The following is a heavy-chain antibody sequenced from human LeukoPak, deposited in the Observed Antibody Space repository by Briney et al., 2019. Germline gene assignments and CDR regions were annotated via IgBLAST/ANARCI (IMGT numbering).Heavy chain of an antibody. Sequence: GGSLRLSCAASGFTFSSYWMSWVRQAPGKGLEWVANIKQDGGEKYYVDSVKGRFTISRDNAKNSLYLQMNSLRAEDTAVYYCARDPLAPYCGGDCYADYWGQGTLVTVSS. D-gene: IGHD2-21*02. CDR3: ARDPLAPYCGGDCYADY. J-gene: IGHJ4*02. CDR1: GFTFSSYW. V-gene: IGHV3-7*01. CDR2: IKQDGGEK.